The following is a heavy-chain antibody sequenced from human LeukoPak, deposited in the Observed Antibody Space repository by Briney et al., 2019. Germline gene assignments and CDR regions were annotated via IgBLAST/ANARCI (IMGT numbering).Heavy chain of an antibody. D-gene: IGHD1-26*01. CDR3: ARRVGATSDH. J-gene: IGHJ1*01. V-gene: IGHV3-11*01. CDR1: GFSFSDYY. CDR2: MNGRSSNI. Sequence: GGSLRLSCAASGFSFSDYYMTWVRQAPGRGLEWVSYMNGRSSNIYYADTVKGRFTISRDNSKNSLYLHMNSLRVDDTAVYYCARRVGATSDHWGQGSLVTVAS.